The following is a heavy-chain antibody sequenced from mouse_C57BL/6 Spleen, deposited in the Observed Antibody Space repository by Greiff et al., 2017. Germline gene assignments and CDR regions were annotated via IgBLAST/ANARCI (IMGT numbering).Heavy chain of an antibody. CDR2: ITPSSGYT. J-gene: IGHJ3*01. D-gene: IGHD1-1*01. CDR3: ANDGSSSGFAY. CDR1: GYTFTSYW. Sequence: VQLQQSGAELAKPGASVTLSCKASGYTFTSYWMHWVQQRPGQGLEWIGYITPSSGYTKYNQKFKDKATLTADKSSSTAYMKLSRLTYEDSAVYYCANDGSSSGFAYWGQGTLVTVSA. V-gene: IGHV1-7*01.